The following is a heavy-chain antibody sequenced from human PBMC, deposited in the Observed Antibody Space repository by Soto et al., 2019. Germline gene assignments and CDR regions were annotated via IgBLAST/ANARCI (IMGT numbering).Heavy chain of an antibody. Sequence: QVQLVQSGAEVKKPGASVKVSCKASGGTLSSYVISWVRQAPGQGREWMGGVIPIYGTANYAEKFQGRVTITADESTSTAYRELSRLRSEDTAIYYCARDCGGCSAGSCRYHWFDPWGQGTLVTVSS. D-gene: IGHD2-15*01. CDR2: VIPIYGTA. V-gene: IGHV1-69*01. CDR3: ARDCGGCSAGSCRYHWFDP. J-gene: IGHJ5*02. CDR1: GGTLSSYV.